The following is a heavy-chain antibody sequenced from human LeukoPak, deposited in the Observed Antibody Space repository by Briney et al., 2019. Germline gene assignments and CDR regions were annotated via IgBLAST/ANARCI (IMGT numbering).Heavy chain of an antibody. CDR2: ISYDGSNK. CDR1: GFTFSSYA. V-gene: IGHV3-30-3*01. Sequence: PGGSLRLSCAASGFTFSSYAMDWVRQAPGKGLEWVAVISYDGSNKYYADSVKGRFTISRDNSKNTLYLQMNSLRAEDTAVYYCASRGSSGWDDYWGQGTLVTVSS. D-gene: IGHD6-19*01. J-gene: IGHJ4*02. CDR3: ASRGSSGWDDY.